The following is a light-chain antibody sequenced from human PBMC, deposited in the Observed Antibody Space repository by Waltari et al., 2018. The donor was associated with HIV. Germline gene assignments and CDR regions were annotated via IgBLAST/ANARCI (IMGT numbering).Light chain of an antibody. CDR1: SSDVGGYNY. V-gene: IGLV2-11*01. CDR3: CSDAGSSTFL. Sequence: QSALTQPRSVSGSPGQSVTISCTGTSSDVGGYNYVSWYQQHPGKAPKLMIYDLSKRPSGVPDRFSGSKSGNTASLTISGLQAEDEADYYCCSDAGSSTFLFGTGTKVTVL. J-gene: IGLJ1*01. CDR2: DLS.